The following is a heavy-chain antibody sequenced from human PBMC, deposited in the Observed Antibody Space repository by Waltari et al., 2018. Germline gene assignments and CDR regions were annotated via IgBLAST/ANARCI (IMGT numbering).Heavy chain of an antibody. D-gene: IGHD1-1*01. CDR1: GFSLNRGVLF. Sequence: QVLLQESGPGLVKPSETLSLTCTVSGFSLNRGVLFLCLLRRPPGRGRELIGTVYDSEHTYYNLSLRGRVAISVDTSKDQLSLKLNSVTAADTAVYYCARGTDAYKIGNSWGQGVLVSVSS. V-gene: IGHV4-38-2*02. CDR2: VYDSEHT. J-gene: IGHJ4*02. CDR3: ARGTDAYKIGNS.